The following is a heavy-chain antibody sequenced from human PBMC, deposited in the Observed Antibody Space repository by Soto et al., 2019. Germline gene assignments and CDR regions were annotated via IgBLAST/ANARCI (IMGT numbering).Heavy chain of an antibody. V-gene: IGHV3-11*06. Sequence: GGSLRLSCAASGFTFSDYYMSWIRQAPGKGLEWVSYISSSSSYTNYADSVKGRFTISRDNAKNSLYLQMNSLRAEDTAVYYCAILNSSGSWYYFDYWGQGTLVTVSS. CDR3: AILNSSGSWYYFDY. CDR2: ISSSSSYT. CDR1: GFTFSDYY. J-gene: IGHJ4*02. D-gene: IGHD3-22*01.